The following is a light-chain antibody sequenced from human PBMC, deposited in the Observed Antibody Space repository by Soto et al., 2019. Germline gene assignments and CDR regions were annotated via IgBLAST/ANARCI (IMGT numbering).Light chain of an antibody. Sequence: QSVLTQPPSVSAAPGHKVTISCSGTASDIGNDYVSWYQKPPGEAPQLLIYDNNKRPSGIPDRFSGSRSGTSATLGITGLQTGDEADYYCGAWDTSLNVYVFGTGTKVTVL. CDR2: DNN. V-gene: IGLV1-51*01. CDR1: ASDIGNDY. CDR3: GAWDTSLNVYV. J-gene: IGLJ1*01.